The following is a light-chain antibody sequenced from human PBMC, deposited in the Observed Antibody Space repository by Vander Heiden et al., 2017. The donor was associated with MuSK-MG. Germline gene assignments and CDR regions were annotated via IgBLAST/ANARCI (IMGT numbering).Light chain of an antibody. J-gene: IGLJ3*02. CDR3: SSYTSSSLRV. Sequence: QSALSQPASVSGSPGSSITISCPGTSSAVGGYNYVSWYQQHPGKAPKLMIYDVSNRPSGVSNRFSGSKSGNTASLTISGLQAEDEADYYCSSYTSSSLRVFGGGTKLTVL. CDR2: DVS. V-gene: IGLV2-14*01. CDR1: SSAVGGYNY.